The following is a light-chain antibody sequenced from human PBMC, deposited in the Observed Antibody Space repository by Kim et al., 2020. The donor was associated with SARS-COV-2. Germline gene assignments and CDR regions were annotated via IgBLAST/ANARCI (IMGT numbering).Light chain of an antibody. CDR1: ALPKQY. CDR2: EDT. V-gene: IGLV3-25*03. J-gene: IGLJ3*02. CDR3: QSSDSSDTFWV. Sequence: SYELTQPPSVSVSPGQTARITCSGDALPKQYAYWFQQKPGQAPVLMIYEDTERPSGIPERFSGSTSGTTVTLTISGVQAEDEADYYCQSSDSSDTFWVFGGGTQLTVL.